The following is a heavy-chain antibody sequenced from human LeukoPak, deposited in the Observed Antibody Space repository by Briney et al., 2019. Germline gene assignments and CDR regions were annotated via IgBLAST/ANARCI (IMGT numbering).Heavy chain of an antibody. Sequence: GGSLRLSCAASGLTVTNAWMNWVRQAPGKGLEWVSAISGSGGSTYYADSVKGRFTISRDNSKNTLYLQMNSLRAEDTAVYYCDRGYSIDYWGQGTLVTVSS. V-gene: IGHV3-23*01. D-gene: IGHD6-13*01. CDR1: GLTVTNAW. J-gene: IGHJ4*02. CDR3: DRGYSIDY. CDR2: ISGSGGST.